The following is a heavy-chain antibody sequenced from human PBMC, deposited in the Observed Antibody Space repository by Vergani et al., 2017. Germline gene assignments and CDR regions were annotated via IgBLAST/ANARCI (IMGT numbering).Heavy chain of an antibody. D-gene: IGHD3-10*01. J-gene: IGHJ6*02. CDR3: ATFDVTMVRGARSRHEFGELLRPESYYYYYGMDV. CDR1: GSTFSSYA. Sequence: EVQLVESGGGLVQPGGSLRLSCAASGSTFSSYAMNWVRQAPGKGLEWVSSISSSSSYIYYADSVKGRFTISRDNAKNSLYLQMNSLRAEDTAVYYCATFDVTMVRGARSRHEFGELLRPESYYYYYGMDVWGQGTTVTVSS. CDR2: ISSSSSYI. V-gene: IGHV3-21*04.